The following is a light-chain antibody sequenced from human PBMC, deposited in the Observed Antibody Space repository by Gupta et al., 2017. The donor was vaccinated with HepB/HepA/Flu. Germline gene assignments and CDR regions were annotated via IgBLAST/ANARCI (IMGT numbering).Light chain of an antibody. CDR3: FSFAGGNSVV. V-gene: IGLV2-23*02. Sequence: QSPVTQPAVVSGAPGQSITISCTGTSSAIGTYNLVSWYQQQPGKAPKLILYKVNERHSGVSTRFSGSKSGSTASLTISGVRAEDEADYYCFSFAGGNSVVFGGGTKLTVL. J-gene: IGLJ2*01. CDR2: KVN. CDR1: SSAIGTYNL.